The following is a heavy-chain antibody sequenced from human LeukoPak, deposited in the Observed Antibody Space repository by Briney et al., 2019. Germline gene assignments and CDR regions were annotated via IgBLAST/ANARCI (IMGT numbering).Heavy chain of an antibody. V-gene: IGHV3-9*01. CDR3: AKGGASIAVADVYMDV. Sequence: GRSLRLSCAASGFTFDDYAMHWVRQAPGKGLEWVSGISWNSGSIGYADSVKGRFTISRDNAKNSLYLQMNSLRAEDTALYYCAKGGASIAVADVYMDVWGQGTLVSVSS. CDR2: ISWNSGSI. J-gene: IGHJ6*02. CDR1: GFTFDDYA. D-gene: IGHD6-19*01.